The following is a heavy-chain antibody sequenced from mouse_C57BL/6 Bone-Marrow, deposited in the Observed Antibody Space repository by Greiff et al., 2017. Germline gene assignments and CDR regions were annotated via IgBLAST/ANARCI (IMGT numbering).Heavy chain of an antibody. Sequence: VQLQESGGDLVKPGGSLTLSCAASGFTFSSYGMSWVRQTPDKRLEWVATISSGGSYTYYPDSVKGRFTISRDNAKNTLYLQMSSLKSEDTAMYYCARHETSFAYWGQGTLVTVSA. V-gene: IGHV5-6*01. CDR3: ARHETSFAY. CDR1: GFTFSSYG. J-gene: IGHJ3*01. CDR2: ISSGGSYT.